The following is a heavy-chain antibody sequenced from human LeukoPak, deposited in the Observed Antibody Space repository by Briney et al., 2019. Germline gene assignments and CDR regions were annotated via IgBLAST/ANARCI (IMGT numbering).Heavy chain of an antibody. CDR2: VSTPSYK. D-gene: IGHD3-10*01. Sequence: GGSLRLSCAASGFTFSSYTMNWVRQAPGKGLEWVSSVSTPSYKYYSDSLKGRFTISRDNAKNSLYLQMNSLRAEDTAVYYCARDTYGSGNEVAFDIWGQGTMVTVSP. CDR1: GFTFSSYT. V-gene: IGHV3-21*01. CDR3: ARDTYGSGNEVAFDI. J-gene: IGHJ3*02.